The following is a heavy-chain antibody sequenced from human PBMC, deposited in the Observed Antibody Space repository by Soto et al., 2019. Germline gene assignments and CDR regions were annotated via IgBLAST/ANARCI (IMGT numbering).Heavy chain of an antibody. CDR2: ISYDGSNK. J-gene: IGHJ4*02. D-gene: IGHD4-17*01. Sequence: PGGSLRLSCAASGFTFSSYGMHWVRQAPGKGLEWVAVISYDGSNKYYADSVKGRFTISRDNSKNTLYLQMNSLRSEDTAVYYCARGVADRMVTTLYWGQGTLVTVSS. CDR1: GFTFSSYG. CDR3: ARGVADRMVTTLY. V-gene: IGHV3-30*03.